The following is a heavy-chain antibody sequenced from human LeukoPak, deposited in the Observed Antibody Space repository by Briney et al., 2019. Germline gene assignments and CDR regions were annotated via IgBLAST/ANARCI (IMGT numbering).Heavy chain of an antibody. J-gene: IGHJ4*02. Sequence: ASVKVSCKASGYTFTSYGISWVRQAPGQGLEWMGWISAYNGNTNYAQKLQGRVTMTTDTSTSTAYMELRSLRSDDTAVYYRARDLEFCSGGSCYSGHFDYWGQGTLVTVSS. V-gene: IGHV1-18*01. CDR1: GYTFTSYG. D-gene: IGHD2-15*01. CDR3: ARDLEFCSGGSCYSGHFDY. CDR2: ISAYNGNT.